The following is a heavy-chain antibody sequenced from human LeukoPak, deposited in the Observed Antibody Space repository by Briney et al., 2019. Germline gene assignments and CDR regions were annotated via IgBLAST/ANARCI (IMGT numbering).Heavy chain of an antibody. Sequence: SSETLSLTCAVYGGSFSGYYWSWIRQPPGKGLEWIGDISHSGATNYNPSLKSRVTISVDTSKNQFSLKLSSVTAADTAVYYCARGRAFEWGQGTLVTVSS. CDR2: ISHSGAT. CDR1: GGSFSGYY. J-gene: IGHJ4*02. V-gene: IGHV4-34*01. CDR3: ARGRAFE. D-gene: IGHD1-26*01.